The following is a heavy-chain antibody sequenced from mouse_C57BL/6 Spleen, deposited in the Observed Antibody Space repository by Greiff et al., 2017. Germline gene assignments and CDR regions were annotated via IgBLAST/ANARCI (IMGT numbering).Heavy chain of an antibody. Sequence: VQLQQSGAELARPGASVKLSCKASGYTFTSYGISWVKQRTGQGLEWIGEIYPRSGNTYYNEKFKGKATLTADKSSSTAYMELRSLTSEDSAVYFCERSPSYGSSYRYAMDYWGQGTSVTVSS. D-gene: IGHD1-1*01. CDR1: GYTFTSYG. V-gene: IGHV1-81*01. CDR2: IYPRSGNT. J-gene: IGHJ4*01. CDR3: ERSPSYGSSYRYAMDY.